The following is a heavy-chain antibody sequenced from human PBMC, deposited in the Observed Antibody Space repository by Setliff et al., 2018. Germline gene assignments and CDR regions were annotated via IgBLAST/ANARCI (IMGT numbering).Heavy chain of an antibody. Sequence: PGGSLRLSCETSGFTFSDSGMQWVRQAPGRGLEWVAFLRSDGTTRYQSDSMKARFTISRDNSKNTLYLQMNSLRPEDTAVYFCARGRKYRAVYFFDYWGQGALVTVSS. CDR1: GFTFSDSG. CDR3: ARGRKYRAVYFFDY. D-gene: IGHD1-1*01. V-gene: IGHV3-30*02. CDR2: LRSDGTTR. J-gene: IGHJ4*02.